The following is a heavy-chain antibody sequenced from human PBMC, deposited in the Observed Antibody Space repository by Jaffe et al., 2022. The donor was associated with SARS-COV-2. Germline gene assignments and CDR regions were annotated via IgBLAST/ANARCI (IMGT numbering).Heavy chain of an antibody. D-gene: IGHD6-13*01. CDR1: GFTFSDYT. CDR3: AKGAGSGSWLIDS. J-gene: IGHJ4*02. Sequence: EVQLVESGGGLVQPGGSLRLSCGASGFTFSDYTMNWVRQAPGKGLEWVSFVSRSGTTIYYADSVRGRFTISRDNAKNSLYLQMNSLRDDDTAVYYCAKGAGSGSWLIDSWGQGTLVTVSS. V-gene: IGHV3-48*02. CDR2: VSRSGTTI.